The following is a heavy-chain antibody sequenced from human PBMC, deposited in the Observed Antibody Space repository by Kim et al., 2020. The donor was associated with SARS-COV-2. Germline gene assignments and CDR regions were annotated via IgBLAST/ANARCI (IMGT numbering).Heavy chain of an antibody. CDR1: GYTFTSYG. CDR2: ISAYNGNT. D-gene: IGHD4-4*01. Sequence: ASVKVSCKASGYTFTSYGISWVRQAPGQGLEWMGWISAYNGNTNYAQKLQGRVTMTTDTSTSTAYMELRSLRSDDTAVYYCARDRDYSNLYYYYGMDVWGQGTTVTVSS. V-gene: IGHV1-18*01. J-gene: IGHJ6*02. CDR3: ARDRDYSNLYYYYGMDV.